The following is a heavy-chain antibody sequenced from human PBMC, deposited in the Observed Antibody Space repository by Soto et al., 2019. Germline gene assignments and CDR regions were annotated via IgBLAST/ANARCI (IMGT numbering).Heavy chain of an antibody. CDR2: INAGNGNT. CDR1: GYTFTSYA. D-gene: IGHD5-18*01. J-gene: IGHJ6*02. Sequence: QVQLVQSGAEVKKPGASVKVSCKASGYTFTSYAMHWVRQAPGQRLEWMGWINAGNGNTKYSQKFQGRVTITRDTSASTAYMELSSLRSEDTAVYYCARGRYSYGYFGDYYYGMDVWGQGTTVTVSS. V-gene: IGHV1-3*01. CDR3: ARGRYSYGYFGDYYYGMDV.